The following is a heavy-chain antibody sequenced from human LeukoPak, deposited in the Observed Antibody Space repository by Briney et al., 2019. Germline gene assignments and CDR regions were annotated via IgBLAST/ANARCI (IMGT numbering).Heavy chain of an antibody. Sequence: ASVKVSCKASGYTYTSYDITLVSQATGQGLEWMGWMNPNSGNTGYAQKFQGRVTITRNTSISTAYMELSSLRSEDTAVYYCARGRYCSGSRWYWRGSWFDPWGQGTLVTVSS. J-gene: IGHJ5*02. CDR2: MNPNSGNT. D-gene: IGHD2-15*01. V-gene: IGHV1-8*03. CDR1: GYTYTSYD. CDR3: ARGRYCSGSRWYWRGSWFDP.